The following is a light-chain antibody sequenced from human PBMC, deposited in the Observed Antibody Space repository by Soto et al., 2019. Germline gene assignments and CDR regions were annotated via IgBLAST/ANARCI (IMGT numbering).Light chain of an antibody. CDR2: GNS. CDR1: SSNIGAGYD. CDR3: QFYDSSLSGNVV. J-gene: IGLJ2*01. Sequence: QPVLTQPPSVSGAPGQRVTISGTGSSSNIGAGYDVHWYQQLPGTAPKLLIYGNSNRPSGVPDRFSGSKSGTSASLAITGLQAEDEADYYCQFYDSSLSGNVVFGGGTKLTVL. V-gene: IGLV1-40*01.